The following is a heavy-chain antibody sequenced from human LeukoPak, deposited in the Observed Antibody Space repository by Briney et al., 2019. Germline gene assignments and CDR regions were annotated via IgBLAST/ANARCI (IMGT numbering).Heavy chain of an antibody. J-gene: IGHJ4*02. CDR2: TSSNGDST. CDR3: VRGTGY. Sequence: GGSLRLSCSVSGFTFSTYVMHWVRQAPGKGLEYVSATSSNGDSTYYADSVKGRFTISRDNSKNTLYLRMSSLRADDTAVYYCVRGTGYWGQGTLVTVSS. V-gene: IGHV3-64D*06. CDR1: GFTFSTYV.